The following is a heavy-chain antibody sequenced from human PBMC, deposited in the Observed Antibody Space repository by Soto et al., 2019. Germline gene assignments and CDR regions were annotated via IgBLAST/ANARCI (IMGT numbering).Heavy chain of an antibody. J-gene: IGHJ5*02. V-gene: IGHV2-5*01. Sequence: SGPTLVNPTQTLTLTCTFSGFSLKSSGVGVAWIRQPPGKALEWLALVYWSDEKRYSQPLKNSLNITKDTYKNEVVLTMTNMDHLDKATYYCAHKEYYFATGTYYYARWVDHWGKGILVTV. CDR1: GFSLKSSGVG. CDR3: AHKEYYFATGTYYYARWVDH. CDR2: VYWSDEK. D-gene: IGHD3-10*01.